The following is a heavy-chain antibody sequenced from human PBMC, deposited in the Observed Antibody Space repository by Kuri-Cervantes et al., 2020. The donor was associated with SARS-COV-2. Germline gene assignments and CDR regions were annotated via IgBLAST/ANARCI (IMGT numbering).Heavy chain of an antibody. CDR2: IYHSGST. CDR3: ARHGDSGWYNYYYYMDV. D-gene: IGHD6-19*01. Sequence: SETLSLTCTVSDDSMSNGDYHWSWIRQPPGEGLEWIGYIYHSGSTHYNPSLKSRVTMSLDRSKNQFSLELSSVTAADTAVYYCARHGDSGWYNYYYYMDVWGKGTTVTVSS. CDR1: DDSMSNGDYH. V-gene: IGHV4-30-2*01. J-gene: IGHJ6*03.